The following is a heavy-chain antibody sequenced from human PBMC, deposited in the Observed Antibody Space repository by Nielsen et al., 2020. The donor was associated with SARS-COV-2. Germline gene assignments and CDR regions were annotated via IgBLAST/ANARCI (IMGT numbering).Heavy chain of an antibody. CDR3: ARVMVTVTSYYFDY. Sequence: SETLSLTCTVSGGSISSGGYYWSWIRQHPGKGLEWIGYIYYSGSTYYNPSLKSRVTISVDTSKNQFSLKLSSVTAADTAVYYCARVMVTVTSYYFDYWGQGTLVTVSS. CDR1: GGSISSGGYY. V-gene: IGHV4-31*03. CDR2: IYYSGST. J-gene: IGHJ4*02. D-gene: IGHD4-11*01.